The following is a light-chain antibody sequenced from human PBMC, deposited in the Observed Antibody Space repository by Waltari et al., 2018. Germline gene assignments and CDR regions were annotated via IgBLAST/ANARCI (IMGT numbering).Light chain of an antibody. V-gene: IGKV1-8*01. J-gene: IGKJ4*01. Sequence: AIRITQSPSSLSAYTGDRVTITCRASQGISSYLAWYQQKPGKAPKLLIYAASTLQSGVPSRFSGSGSGTDFTLTISCLQSEDFATYYCQQYYSYPPTFGGGTKVEIK. CDR1: QGISSY. CDR2: AAS. CDR3: QQYYSYPPT.